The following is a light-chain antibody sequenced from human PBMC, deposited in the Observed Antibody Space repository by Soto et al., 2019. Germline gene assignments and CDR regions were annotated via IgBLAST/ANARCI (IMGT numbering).Light chain of an antibody. V-gene: IGKV3-20*01. CDR2: GAS. J-gene: IGKJ1*01. CDR3: QLYESSPT. CDR1: QSVASGY. Sequence: ETVLTQSPGTLSLSAGERATLSCRASQSVASGYLVWYQQKPGQTPTVLIYGASTRAAGMPDRFSGSGSGTDFTLTISRLEPEDFAVYYCQLYESSPTFGQGTKVEMK.